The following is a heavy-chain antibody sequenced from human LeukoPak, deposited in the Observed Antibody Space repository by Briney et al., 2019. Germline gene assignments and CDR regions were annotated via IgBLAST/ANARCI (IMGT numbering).Heavy chain of an antibody. D-gene: IGHD1-26*01. J-gene: IGHJ4*02. CDR3: ATRSGSYYY. Sequence: GGSLRLSCAASGVTVSSNYMSWVRQAPGKGLEWVSGIYSGGSTYYGDSVKGRFTISRDNSKNTLYLQMNSLRAEDTAVYYCATRSGSYYYWGQGTLVTVSS. V-gene: IGHV3-53*01. CDR1: GVTVSSNY. CDR2: IYSGGST.